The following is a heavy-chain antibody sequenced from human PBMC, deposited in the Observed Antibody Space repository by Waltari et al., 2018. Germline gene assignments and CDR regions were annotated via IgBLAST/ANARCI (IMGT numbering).Heavy chain of an antibody. CDR2: INQDGSEE. D-gene: IGHD5-12*01. CDR1: RFTFSNYW. CDR3: ARTGARWLQFAAFDI. Sequence: EVLLVESGGGLVQTGGSLRLSCAASRFTFSNYWMNWVRQAPGKGLEWVANINQDGSEEYSVDSVKGRFTISRDNAKNSLYLEMKTLRAEDTAIYYCARTGARWLQFAAFDIWGQGTMVTVSS. J-gene: IGHJ3*02. V-gene: IGHV3-7*01.